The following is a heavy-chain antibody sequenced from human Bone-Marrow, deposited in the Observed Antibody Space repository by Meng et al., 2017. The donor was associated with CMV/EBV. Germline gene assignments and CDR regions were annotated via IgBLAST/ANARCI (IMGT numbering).Heavy chain of an antibody. Sequence: GESLKISCAGSGFTFSNYWMAWVRQAPGKGLEWVASIKHDGSEKYYVDSVKGRFAISRDYAKTSLYLQMDSLRDEDTAVYHCARGFDFWSGSYAAANWFDPWGQGTLVTVAS. CDR3: ARGFDFWSGSYAAANWFDP. D-gene: IGHD3-3*01. CDR1: GFTFSNYW. J-gene: IGHJ5*02. CDR2: IKHDGSEK. V-gene: IGHV3-7*01.